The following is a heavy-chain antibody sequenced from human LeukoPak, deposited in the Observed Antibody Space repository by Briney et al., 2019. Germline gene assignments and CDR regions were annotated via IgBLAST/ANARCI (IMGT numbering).Heavy chain of an antibody. D-gene: IGHD3-10*01. V-gene: IGHV1-18*01. J-gene: IGHJ3*02. CDR2: ISAYNGNT. CDR3: ARVWRYRGVILAHDAFDI. CDR1: GYTFTSYG. Sequence: ASVKVSCKASGYTFTSYGISWVRQAPGQGLEWMGWISAYNGNTNYAQKLQGRVTMTTDTSTSTAYMELRSLRSDDTAVYYCARVWRYRGVILAHDAFDIWGQGTMVTVSS.